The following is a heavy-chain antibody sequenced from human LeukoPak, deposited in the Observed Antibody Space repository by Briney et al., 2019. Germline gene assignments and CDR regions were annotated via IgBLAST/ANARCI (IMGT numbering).Heavy chain of an antibody. D-gene: IGHD4-17*01. CDR3: ARLAQDYGDYYFDY. V-gene: IGHV4-38-2*02. J-gene: IGHJ4*02. Sequence: PSETLSLTCTASGYSISSGYYWGWIRQPPGKGLEWIGSIYRSGSTYYNPSLKSRVTISVDTSKNQFSLKLSSVTAADTAVYYCARLAQDYGDYYFDYWGQGTLVTVSS. CDR1: GYSISSGYY. CDR2: IYRSGST.